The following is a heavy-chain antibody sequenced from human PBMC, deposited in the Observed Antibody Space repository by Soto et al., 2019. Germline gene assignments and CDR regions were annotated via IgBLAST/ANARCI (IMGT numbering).Heavy chain of an antibody. J-gene: IGHJ4*02. Sequence: SETLSLTCAVSGGSISSVGCSWSWIRQPPGKGLEWIGYVYYSGSTHYNPSLKSRVTMSVDASRNLFSLKLSSVTAADTAVYFCTRSHYFDPWGQGTLVTVSS. V-gene: IGHV4-30-4*07. CDR1: GGSISSVGCS. CDR3: TRSHYFDP. CDR2: VYYSGST.